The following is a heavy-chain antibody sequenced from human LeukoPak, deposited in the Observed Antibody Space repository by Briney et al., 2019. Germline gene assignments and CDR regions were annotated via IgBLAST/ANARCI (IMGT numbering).Heavy chain of an antibody. Sequence: ASVKVSCKASGGTFSSYAISRVRQAPGQGLEWMGGIIPIFGTANYAQKFQGRVTITADESTSTAYMELSSLRSEDTAVYYCASSGYYDSSGYFTNWFDPWGQGALVTVSS. D-gene: IGHD3-22*01. CDR3: ASSGYYDSSGYFTNWFDP. CDR1: GGTFSSYA. V-gene: IGHV1-69*13. J-gene: IGHJ5*02. CDR2: IIPIFGTA.